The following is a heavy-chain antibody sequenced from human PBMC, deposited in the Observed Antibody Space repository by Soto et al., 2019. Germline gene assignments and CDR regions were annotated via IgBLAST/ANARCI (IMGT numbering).Heavy chain of an antibody. J-gene: IGHJ3*02. D-gene: IGHD1-1*01. CDR1: GFSFSNYA. V-gene: IGHV3-23*04. CDR3: ARDKMSTITHDAFDM. Sequence: DVQLVESGGGLAQPGGYLRLSCAASGFSFSNYAMTWVRQAPGKGLEWVSTISGSGHTTYYADSVQGRFTISRDISRNRLHLHMDSLRADDTALYYCARDKMSTITHDAFDMWGQGTMVTVSS. CDR2: ISGSGHTT.